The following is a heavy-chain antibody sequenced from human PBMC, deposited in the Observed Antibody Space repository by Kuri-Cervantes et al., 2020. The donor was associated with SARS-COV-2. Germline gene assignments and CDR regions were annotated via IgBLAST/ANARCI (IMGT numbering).Heavy chain of an antibody. CDR2: ISGSSGGT. Sequence: GESMKISCAASGFTFSDYAMSWVRQAPGKGLEWVSAISGSSGGTYTDYRDSVKGRFTISRDNSKNTLYLQMNSLRAEDTAVYYCAIIRHYTIDWYNDRVNDGLDIWGQGTMVTVSS. V-gene: IGHV3-23*01. CDR3: AIIRHYTIDWYNDRVNDGLDI. J-gene: IGHJ3*02. D-gene: IGHD3-9*01. CDR1: GFTFSDYA.